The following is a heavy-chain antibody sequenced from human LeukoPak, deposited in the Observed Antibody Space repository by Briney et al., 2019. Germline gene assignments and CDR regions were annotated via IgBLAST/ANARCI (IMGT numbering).Heavy chain of an antibody. Sequence: SETLSLTCTVSGGSISSSSYYWGWIRQPPGKGLEWIGSIYYSGSTYYNPSLKSRVTISVDTSENQFSLKLSSVTAADTAVYYCARLGKRWLHRHGVDYWGQGTLVTVSS. J-gene: IGHJ4*02. V-gene: IGHV4-39*01. CDR2: IYYSGST. CDR1: GGSISSSSYY. CDR3: ARLGKRWLHRHGVDY. D-gene: IGHD5-24*01.